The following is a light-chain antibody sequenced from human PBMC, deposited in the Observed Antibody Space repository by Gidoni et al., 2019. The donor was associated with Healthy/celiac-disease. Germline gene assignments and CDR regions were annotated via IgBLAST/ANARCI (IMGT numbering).Light chain of an antibody. CDR3: QQRSNWPLT. V-gene: IGKV3-11*01. CDR1: KGVSSY. Sequence: PANLSLSPEGRTKLACRARKGVSSYLAWYQQKPGQAPRLLIYEASNRATGIPDRFSGSGSGTDFTLTISRLEPEDFAVYYCQQRSNWPLTFGEGTEVEIK. J-gene: IGKJ4*01. CDR2: EAS.